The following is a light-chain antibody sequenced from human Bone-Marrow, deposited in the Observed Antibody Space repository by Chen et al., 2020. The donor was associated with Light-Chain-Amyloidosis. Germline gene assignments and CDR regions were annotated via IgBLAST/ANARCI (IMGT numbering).Light chain of an antibody. CDR2: GSS. CDR1: QTISSNY. V-gene: IGKV3-20*01. Sequence: EIVLTHSPCTLPLSPGEGANLSCRASQTISSNYLTWYQQKFGQAPRLLIYGSSSRATGIPDRFTGSGSGTDFTLTINRLEPEDFAMYYCQQYGTSPLTFGGGTKVEIK. CDR3: QQYGTSPLT. J-gene: IGKJ4*01.